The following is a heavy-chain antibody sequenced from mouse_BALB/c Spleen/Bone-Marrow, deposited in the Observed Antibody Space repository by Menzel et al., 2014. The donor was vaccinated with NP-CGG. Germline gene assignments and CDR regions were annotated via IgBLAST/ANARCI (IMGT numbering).Heavy chain of an antibody. D-gene: IGHD2-4*01. CDR2: ISGGGSYT. CDR1: GFSFNSYG. V-gene: IGHV5-9-2*01. CDR3: ARHAYYDQTEVSFVY. J-gene: IGHJ3*01. Sequence: VQLKDSGGGLVKSGGSLKLSCAASGFSFNSYGMSWVRQTPEKRLEWVATISGGGSYTFYPDSVMGRFTISRDNAKNNLYLQLSSLRSEDTALYYCARHAYYDQTEVSFVYWGQGTLVTVSA.